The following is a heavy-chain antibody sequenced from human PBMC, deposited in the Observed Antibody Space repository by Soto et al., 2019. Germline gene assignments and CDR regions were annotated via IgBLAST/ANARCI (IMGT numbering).Heavy chain of an antibody. CDR1: GGSISSSSYY. D-gene: IGHD3-10*01. V-gene: IGHV4-39*07. J-gene: IGHJ6*03. Sequence: SETLSLTCTVSGGSISSSSYYWGWIRQPPGKGLEWIGSIYYSGSTYYNPSLKSRVTISVDTSKNQFSLKLSSVTAADTAVYYSALCFETARHGGGNYMDVWGIGTTVTVSS. CDR2: IYYSGST. CDR3: ALCFETARHGGGNYMDV.